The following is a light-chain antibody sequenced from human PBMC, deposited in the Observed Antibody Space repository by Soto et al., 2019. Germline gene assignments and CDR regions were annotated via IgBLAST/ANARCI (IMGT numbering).Light chain of an antibody. J-gene: IGLJ1*01. Sequence: QAVVTQSPSASGTPGQTVTISCFGRRSNIGSNTVTWYQQLPETAPKLLIYSNNQRPSGVPDRFSGSKSGTSASLAISGLQSEDEADYYCSAWDDSLNGPVFGTGTKLTVL. CDR3: SAWDDSLNGPV. V-gene: IGLV1-44*01. CDR1: RSNIGSNT. CDR2: SNN.